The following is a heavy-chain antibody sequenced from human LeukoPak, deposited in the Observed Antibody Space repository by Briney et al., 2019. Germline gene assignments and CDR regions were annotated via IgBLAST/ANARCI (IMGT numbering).Heavy chain of an antibody. D-gene: IGHD3-9*01. V-gene: IGHV3-7*01. J-gene: IGHJ6*02. Sequence: GGSLRLSCAASGFTFSRYWMSWVRQAPGKGLEWVANIKEDGSAIYYVDSVRGRFTISRDNAKNSLYLQMNSLRAEDTAVYYCARDRYFDWLLSNDYYYGMDVWGQGTTVTVSS. CDR2: IKEDGSAI. CDR3: ARDRYFDWLLSNDYYYGMDV. CDR1: GFTFSRYW.